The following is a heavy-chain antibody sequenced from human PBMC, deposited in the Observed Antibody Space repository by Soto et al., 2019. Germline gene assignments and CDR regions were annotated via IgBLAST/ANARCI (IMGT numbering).Heavy chain of an antibody. V-gene: IGHV4-4*07. J-gene: IGHJ4*02. CDR2: IYTSGST. Sequence: PSETLSLTCTVSGGSISSYYWSWIRQPAGKGLEWIGRIYTSGSTNYNPSLKSRVTMSVDTSKNQFSLKLSSVTAADTAVYYCARDPGDQYSGSYHHPYYFDYWGQGTLVTVSS. CDR3: ARDPGDQYSGSYHHPYYFDY. D-gene: IGHD1-26*01. CDR1: GGSISSYY.